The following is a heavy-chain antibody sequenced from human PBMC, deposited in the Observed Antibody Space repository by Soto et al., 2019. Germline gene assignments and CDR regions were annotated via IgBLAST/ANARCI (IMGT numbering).Heavy chain of an antibody. V-gene: IGHV1-8*01. CDR1: GNTFTSYD. J-gene: IGHJ5*02. D-gene: IGHD2-15*01. Sequence: ASVKVSCKASGNTFTSYDINWVRQATGHGLEWMGWINPNSGNIGYAQKFQGRVTMTRDTAIRTAYMEVSSLRAEDTAVYYCARDPGGYCSGGSCYSFSSWGQGTLVTVSS. CDR3: ARDPGGYCSGGSCYSFSS. CDR2: INPNSGNI.